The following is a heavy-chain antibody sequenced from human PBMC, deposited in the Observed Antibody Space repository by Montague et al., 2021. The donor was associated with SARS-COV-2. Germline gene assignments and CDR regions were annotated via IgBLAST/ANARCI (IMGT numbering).Heavy chain of an antibody. CDR2: LFHIDTA. J-gene: IGHJ4*02. D-gene: IGHD6-13*01. V-gene: IGHV4-61*01. CDR1: DGSVISTYPH. Sequence: SGTLSLTCTVSDGSVISTYPHWHWVRQSPGRGLEWIGGYLFHIDTADYNASLRSRVTISVDTSKNQFSLKLTSVTAPDTAVYYCTRGIDSYKTGYWGQGIQVTVSS. CDR3: TRGIDSYKTGY.